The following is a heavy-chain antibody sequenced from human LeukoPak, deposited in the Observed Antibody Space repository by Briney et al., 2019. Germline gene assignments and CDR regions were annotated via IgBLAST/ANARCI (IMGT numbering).Heavy chain of an antibody. CDR1: GGSFSGYY. Sequence: SETLSLTCAVYGGSFSGYYWSWIRQPPGKGLEWIGEINHGGSTNYNPSLKSRVTISVDTSKNQFSLKLSSVTAADTAVYYCARVLYSSSTYYYYYYMDVWGKGTTVTVSS. CDR3: ARVLYSSSTYYYYYYMDV. CDR2: INHGGST. V-gene: IGHV4-34*01. J-gene: IGHJ6*03. D-gene: IGHD6-13*01.